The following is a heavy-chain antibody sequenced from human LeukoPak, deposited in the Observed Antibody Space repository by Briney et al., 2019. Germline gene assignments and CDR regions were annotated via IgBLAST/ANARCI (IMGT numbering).Heavy chain of an antibody. CDR3: ARDTLEYSNSPDALDI. Sequence: GGSLRLSCAASGFTFSAYEMNWVRQAPGEGLEWVSYIGSSGSTVYYADSVKGRFTISRDNAKNSLYMQMESLRDEDTAIYYCARDTLEYSNSPDALDIWGQGTMVTVSS. CDR1: GFTFSAYE. CDR2: IGSSGSTV. D-gene: IGHD4-23*01. V-gene: IGHV3-48*03. J-gene: IGHJ3*02.